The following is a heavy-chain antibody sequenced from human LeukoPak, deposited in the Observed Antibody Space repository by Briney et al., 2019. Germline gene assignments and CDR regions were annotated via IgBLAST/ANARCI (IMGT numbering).Heavy chain of an antibody. CDR2: ISYSSSYI. CDR3: ARSRSGNFFGD. Sequence: GRSLRLSCAASEFTFSSYTMNWVRQAPGKGLEWVSSISYSSSYIYYADSVKGRFTISRVNAENSLYLQMNSLRAEDTAVYYCARSRSGNFFGDWGQGTLVTVSS. J-gene: IGHJ4*02. CDR1: EFTFSSYT. V-gene: IGHV3-21*01. D-gene: IGHD3-3*01.